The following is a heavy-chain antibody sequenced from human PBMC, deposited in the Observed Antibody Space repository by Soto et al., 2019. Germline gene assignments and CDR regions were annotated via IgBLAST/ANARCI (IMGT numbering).Heavy chain of an antibody. J-gene: IGHJ4*01. D-gene: IGHD6-13*01. CDR1: GFTFSSYG. V-gene: IGHV3-33*01. Sequence: QVQLVESGGGVVQPGRSLRLSCAASGFTFSSYGMHWVRQAPGKGMEWVAVLWYDGSNKYYADSVKGRFTISRDNSKNTLYLQMNSLRAEDTAVYYCARWGIAAGDYWGQVTLVTVSS. CDR2: LWYDGSNK. CDR3: ARWGIAAGDY.